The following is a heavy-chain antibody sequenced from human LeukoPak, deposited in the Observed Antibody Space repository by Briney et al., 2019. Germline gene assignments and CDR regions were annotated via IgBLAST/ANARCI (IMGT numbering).Heavy chain of an antibody. CDR3: AKDEGYSGSYFKWFDP. Sequence: SETLSLTCAVSGYSISSGYYWGWIRQPPGKGLEWIGSIYHSGSTYYNPSLKSRVTISVDASKNQFSLKLSSVTAADTAVYYCAKDEGYSGSYFKWFDPWGQGTLVTVSS. CDR2: IYHSGST. V-gene: IGHV4-38-2*02. D-gene: IGHD1-26*01. J-gene: IGHJ5*02. CDR1: GYSISSGYY.